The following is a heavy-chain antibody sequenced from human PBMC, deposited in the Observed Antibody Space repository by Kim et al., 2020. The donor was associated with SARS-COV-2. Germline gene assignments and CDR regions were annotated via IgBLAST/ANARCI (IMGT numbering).Heavy chain of an antibody. CDR1: GFTFSSYG. CDR3: AKSVLRQQLVRSYFQH. J-gene: IGHJ1*01. V-gene: IGHV3-30*18. CDR2: ISYDGSNK. Sequence: GGSLRLSCAASGFTFSSYGMHWVRQAPGKGLEWVAVISYDGSNKYYADSVKGRFTISRDNSKNTLYLQMNSLRAEDTAVYYCAKSVLRQQLVRSYFQHWGQGTLVTVSS. D-gene: IGHD6-13*01.